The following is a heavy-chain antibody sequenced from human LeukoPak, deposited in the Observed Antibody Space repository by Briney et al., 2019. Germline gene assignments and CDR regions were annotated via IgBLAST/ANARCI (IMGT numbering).Heavy chain of an antibody. D-gene: IGHD3-16*01. CDR2: IYTGGTT. V-gene: IGHV3-66*01. CDR1: GSTVSSSNY. CDR3: AREISRFGI. J-gene: IGHJ4*02. Sequence: GGSLSLSCAASGSTVSSSNYMNWVRQAPGKGLEWVSGIYTGGTTYYTDSVKGRFTISRDNPNNTLYLQMHSLRAEDTAVYYCAREISRFGIWGQGTLVTVSS.